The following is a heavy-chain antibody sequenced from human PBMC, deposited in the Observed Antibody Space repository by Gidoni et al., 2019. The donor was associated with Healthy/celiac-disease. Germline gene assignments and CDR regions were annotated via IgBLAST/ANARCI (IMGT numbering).Heavy chain of an antibody. J-gene: IGHJ6*02. CDR3: ARVKEVRCSSTSCYAGEYYYYGMDV. Sequence: QVQLQESGPGLVKPSQTLSLTCTVSGCSISSGDYYWSWIRQPPGKGLEWIGYIYYSGSTYYNPSLKSRVNISVDTSKNQFSLKLSSVTAADTAVYYCARVKEVRCSSTSCYAGEYYYYGMDVWGQGTTVTVSS. CDR1: GCSISSGDYY. V-gene: IGHV4-30-4*01. CDR2: IYYSGST. D-gene: IGHD2-2*01.